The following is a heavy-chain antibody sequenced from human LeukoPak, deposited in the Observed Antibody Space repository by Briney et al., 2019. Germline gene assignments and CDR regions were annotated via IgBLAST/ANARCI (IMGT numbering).Heavy chain of an antibody. J-gene: IGHJ4*02. CDR2: FDPEDGET. D-gene: IGHD5-18*01. V-gene: IGHV1-24*01. Sequence: ASVKVSCKVSGYTLTEFSMHWVRQAPGKGLEWMGGFDPEDGETIYAQKFQGRVTMTEDTSTDTAYMELSSLRSEDTAVYYCATPAGDSYGIVFDYWGQGTLVTASS. CDR3: ATPAGDSYGIVFDY. CDR1: GYTLTEFS.